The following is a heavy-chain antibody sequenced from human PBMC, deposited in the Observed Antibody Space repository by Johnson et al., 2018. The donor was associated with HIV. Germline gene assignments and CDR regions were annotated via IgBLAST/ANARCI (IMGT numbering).Heavy chain of an antibody. V-gene: IGHV3-53*01. CDR1: GFIVSNNY. J-gene: IGHJ3*02. D-gene: IGHD6-13*01. CDR2: IYSGGKT. Sequence: VQLVESGGGLIQPGGSLRLSCAASGFIVSNNYMSWVRQAPGKGLEWVAVIYSGGKTYYADSVKGRFTISRDNSKNTLHLQMNSLRAEDTAVYYCAKSIDAAADDAFDIWGQGTMVTVSS. CDR3: AKSIDAAADDAFDI.